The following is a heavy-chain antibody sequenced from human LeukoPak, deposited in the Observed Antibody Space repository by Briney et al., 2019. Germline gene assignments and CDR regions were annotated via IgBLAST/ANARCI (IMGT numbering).Heavy chain of an antibody. CDR3: ATLTRIPGTSRPHY. Sequence: GASVKVSCKASGYTFTGYYMHWVRQAPGQGLEWMGRINPNSGGTNYAQKFQGRVTMTRDTSISTAYMELSRLRSDDTAVYYCATLTRIPGTSRPHYWGQGTLVTVSS. CDR1: GYTFTGYY. V-gene: IGHV1-2*06. D-gene: IGHD1-20*01. J-gene: IGHJ4*02. CDR2: INPNSGGT.